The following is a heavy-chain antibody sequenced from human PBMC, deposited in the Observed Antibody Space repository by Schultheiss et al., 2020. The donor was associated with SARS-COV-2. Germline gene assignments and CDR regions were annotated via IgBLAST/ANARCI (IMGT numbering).Heavy chain of an antibody. Sequence: GGSLRLSCAASGFTFSSYGMHWVRQAPGKGLEWVSSISSSSSYIYYADSVKGRFTISRDNAKNSLYLQMNSLRAEDTAVYYCAREGGDSVLRFLEWLSGSWFDPWGQGTLVTVSS. D-gene: IGHD3-3*01. CDR1: GFTFSSYG. CDR2: ISSSSSYI. V-gene: IGHV3-21*01. J-gene: IGHJ5*02. CDR3: AREGGDSVLRFLEWLSGSWFDP.